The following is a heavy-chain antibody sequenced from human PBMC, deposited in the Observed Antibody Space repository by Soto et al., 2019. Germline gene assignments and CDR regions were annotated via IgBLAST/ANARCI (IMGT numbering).Heavy chain of an antibody. CDR1: GGSISSGGYS. D-gene: IGHD6-19*01. CDR2: IYHSGST. CDR3: ARLEDQDSSGWYYFDY. J-gene: IGHJ4*02. V-gene: IGHV4-30-2*01. Sequence: SETLSLTCAVSGGSISSGGYSWSWIRQPPGKGLEWIGYIYHSGSTYYNPSLKSRVTISVDRSKNQFSLKLSSVTAADTAVYYGARLEDQDSSGWYYFDYWGQGTLVTVSS.